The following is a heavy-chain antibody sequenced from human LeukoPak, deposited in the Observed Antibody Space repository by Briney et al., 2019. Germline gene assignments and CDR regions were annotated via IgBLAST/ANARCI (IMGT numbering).Heavy chain of an antibody. CDR1: GFTFSSFW. Sequence: GGSLRLSCAASGFTFSSFWMSWVRQAPGKGLEWVANIKEDGSAKYYVNSVKGRFTISRDNAKNSLYLQMSSLRAEDTAVYYCAKWKGGSVATIRGFDYWGQGTLVTVSS. CDR3: AKWKGGSVATIRGFDY. J-gene: IGHJ4*02. CDR2: IKEDGSAK. D-gene: IGHD5-12*01. V-gene: IGHV3-7*01.